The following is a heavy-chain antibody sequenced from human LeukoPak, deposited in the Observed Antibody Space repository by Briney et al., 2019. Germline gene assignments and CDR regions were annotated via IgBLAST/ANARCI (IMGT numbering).Heavy chain of an antibody. CDR1: GFTFSSYW. Sequence: PGGSLRLSCAASGFTFSSYWMSWVRQAPGKGLEWVANIKQDGSEKYYVDSVKGRFTISRDNAKNTLFLHMNTLRAEDTAIYYCAKDRTVGASYWYFDLWGRGTLVTVSS. CDR3: AKDRTVGASYWYFDL. D-gene: IGHD1-26*01. J-gene: IGHJ2*01. V-gene: IGHV3-7*03. CDR2: IKQDGSEK.